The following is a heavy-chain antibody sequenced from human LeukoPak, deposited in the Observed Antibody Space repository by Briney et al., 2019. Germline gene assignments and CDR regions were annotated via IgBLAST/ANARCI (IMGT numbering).Heavy chain of an antibody. J-gene: IGHJ6*02. D-gene: IGHD6-19*01. CDR1: GGSISSYY. Sequence: SETLSLTCTVSGGSISSYYWSWIRQPPGKGLEWTGYIYYSGSTNYNPSLKSRVTISVDTSKNQFSLKLSSVTAADTAVYYCARAEAAGATLYYYYYGMDVWGQGTTVTVSS. V-gene: IGHV4-59*01. CDR3: ARAEAAGATLYYYYYGMDV. CDR2: IYYSGST.